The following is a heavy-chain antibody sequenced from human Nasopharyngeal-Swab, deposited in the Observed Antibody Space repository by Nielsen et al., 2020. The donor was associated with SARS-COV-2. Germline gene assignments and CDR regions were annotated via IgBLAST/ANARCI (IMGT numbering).Heavy chain of an antibody. J-gene: IGHJ4*02. CDR1: GFTFSNEA. CDR2: ISRTYST. V-gene: IGHV3-23*01. CDR3: VKHQGSSSDQ. Sequence: GESLKISCTASGFTFSNEAMSWVRQAPGKGLEWVSAISRTYSTYYADSVRGRFTVSRDNSKNTLYLQMNSLRVEDTAVYYCVKHQGSSSDQWGQGTLVTVSS.